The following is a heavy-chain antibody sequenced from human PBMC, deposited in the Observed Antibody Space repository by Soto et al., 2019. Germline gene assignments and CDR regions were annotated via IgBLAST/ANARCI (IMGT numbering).Heavy chain of an antibody. CDR1: GGSVSSGDYY. Sequence: LTCTVSGGSVSSGDYYWSWIRQPPGKGLEWIGYIYYSGNTNYNPSLKSRVIISVDTSKNLFSLKLTSVTAADTAVYYCARIPVDTSMIYWLDPWGQGTLVTVSS. CDR3: ARIPVDTSMIYWLDP. V-gene: IGHV4-61*08. CDR2: IYYSGNT. D-gene: IGHD5-18*01. J-gene: IGHJ5*02.